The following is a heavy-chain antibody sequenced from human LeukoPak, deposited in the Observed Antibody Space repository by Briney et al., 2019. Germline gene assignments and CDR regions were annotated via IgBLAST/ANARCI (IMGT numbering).Heavy chain of an antibody. J-gene: IGHJ4*02. CDR2: TYSGGST. D-gene: IGHD4-17*01. V-gene: IGHV3-53*01. CDR1: GFAVSSNY. Sequence: PGGSLRLSCAASGFAVSSNYMSWVRQAPGKGLEWVSVTYSGGSTYYADSVKGRFTISRDNSKNTLYLQMNSLRAEDTAVYYCARGYGDYDYFDYWGQGTLVTVSS. CDR3: ARGYGDYDYFDY.